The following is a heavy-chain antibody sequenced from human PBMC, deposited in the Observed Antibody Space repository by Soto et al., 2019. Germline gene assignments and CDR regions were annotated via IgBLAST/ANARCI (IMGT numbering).Heavy chain of an antibody. CDR1: GFTFSSYA. J-gene: IGHJ6*02. D-gene: IGHD5-12*01. CDR2: ISSDGDTI. V-gene: IGHV3-23*01. CDR3: TKGGYDLIYYFGMDV. Sequence: EVQLLESGGGLVQPGGSLRLSCAASGFTFSSYAMRWVRQAPGKGLEWVSGISSDGDTIAYADSVQGRFTVFRDNAKNSLYLQMNSLRAEDTALYYCTKGGYDLIYYFGMDVWGQGTTVTVSS.